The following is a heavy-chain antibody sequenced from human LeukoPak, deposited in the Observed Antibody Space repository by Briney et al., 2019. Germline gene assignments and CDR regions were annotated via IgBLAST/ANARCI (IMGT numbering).Heavy chain of an antibody. CDR2: IIPIFGTA. V-gene: IGHV1-69*13. J-gene: IGHJ1*01. CDR1: GGTFISYA. CDR3: ARGGYDSSRGDFQH. Sequence: SVKVSCKASGGTFISYAISWVRQAPGQGLEWMGGIIPIFGTANYAQKFQGRVTITADESTSTAYMELSSLRSEDTAVYYCARGGYDSSRGDFQHWGQGTLVTVSS. D-gene: IGHD3-22*01.